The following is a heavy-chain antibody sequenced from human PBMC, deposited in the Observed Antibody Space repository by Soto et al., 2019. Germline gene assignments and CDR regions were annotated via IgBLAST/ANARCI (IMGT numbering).Heavy chain of an antibody. V-gene: IGHV4-31*03. Sequence: QVQLQESGPGLVKPSQTLSLTCTVSGGSISSGGYYWSWIRQHPGKGLEWIGYIYYSGSTYYNPSLKSRVTISVDPSKNQFSLKLSSVTAADTAVYYCARDRRGTVVTGNGYYYGMDVWGQGTTVTVSS. CDR2: IYYSGST. J-gene: IGHJ6*02. CDR1: GGSISSGGYY. CDR3: ARDRRGTVVTGNGYYYGMDV. D-gene: IGHD2-15*01.